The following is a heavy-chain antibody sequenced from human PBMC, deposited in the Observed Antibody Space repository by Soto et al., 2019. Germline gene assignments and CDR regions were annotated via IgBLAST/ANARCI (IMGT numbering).Heavy chain of an antibody. V-gene: IGHV5-10-1*01. J-gene: IGHJ6*02. CDR3: ARSNYYYYYSLDV. CDR2: IDPSDSLT. D-gene: IGHD4-4*01. CDR1: GNNISSYW. Sequence: GESLKISCKGSGNNISSYWINWVRQMPGKGLEWMGRIDPSDSLTDYSPSFQGRVTISADKSINTAYLQWSSLKASDTAIYYCARSNYYYYYSLDVWGPGTTVTVSS.